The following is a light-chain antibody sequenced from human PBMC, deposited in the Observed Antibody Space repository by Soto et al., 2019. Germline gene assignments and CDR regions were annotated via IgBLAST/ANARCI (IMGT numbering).Light chain of an antibody. V-gene: IGLV2-14*01. J-gene: IGLJ1*01. CDR3: NAYTRSKTYV. Sequence: QSVLTQPASVSGSPGQAITISCSGSSSDVGAHNFVSWYQHHPGKAPKLMIYEVSNRPSGVSNRFSGSKSGNTASLTISGLQAEDEADYYCNAYTRSKTYVFGSGTKVTVL. CDR1: SSDVGAHNF. CDR2: EVS.